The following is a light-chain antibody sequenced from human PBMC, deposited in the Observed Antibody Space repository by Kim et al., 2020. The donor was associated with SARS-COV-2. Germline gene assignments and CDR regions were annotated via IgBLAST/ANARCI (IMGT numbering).Light chain of an antibody. CDR1: QSISDYY. CDR2: GAS. Sequence: SPGEGATLSCRASQSISDYYLAWYQQRSGQAPRLLIYGASNRATGIPDRFSGSGSGTDFTLTISRLEPEDFAVYYCQQYGRSPPYTFGQGTKLEI. J-gene: IGKJ2*01. CDR3: QQYGRSPPYT. V-gene: IGKV3-20*01.